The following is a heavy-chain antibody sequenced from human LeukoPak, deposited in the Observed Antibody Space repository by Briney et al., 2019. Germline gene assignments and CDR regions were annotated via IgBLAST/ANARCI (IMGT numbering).Heavy chain of an antibody. CDR2: FDPEDGET. V-gene: IGHV1-24*01. CDR3: ATVRRYCSGGSCDAFDI. D-gene: IGHD2-15*01. J-gene: IGHJ3*02. CDR1: GYTLTELS. Sequence: ASVKVSCNVSGYTLTELSMHWVRQAPGKGLEWMGGFDPEDGETIYAQKFQGRVTMTEDTSTDTAYMELSSLRSEDTAVYYCATVRRYCSGGSCDAFDIWGQGTMVTVSS.